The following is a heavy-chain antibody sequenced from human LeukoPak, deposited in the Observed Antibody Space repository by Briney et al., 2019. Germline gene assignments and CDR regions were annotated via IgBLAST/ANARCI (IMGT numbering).Heavy chain of an antibody. CDR1: GGSISSGGYY. Sequence: SQTLSLTCTVSGGSISSGGYYWSWIRQPPGKGLEWTGYIYHSGSTYYNPSLKSRVTISVDRSKNQFSLKLSSVTAADTAVYYCARSGSGTYGQHWGQGTLVTVSS. CDR3: ARSGSGTYGQH. CDR2: IYHSGST. V-gene: IGHV4-30-2*02. J-gene: IGHJ1*01. D-gene: IGHD1-26*01.